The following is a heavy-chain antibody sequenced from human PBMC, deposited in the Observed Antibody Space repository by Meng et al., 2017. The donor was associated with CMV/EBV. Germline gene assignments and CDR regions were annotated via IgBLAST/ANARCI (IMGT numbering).Heavy chain of an antibody. CDR3: AREGDLEWLLKGSHTWFDP. V-gene: IGHV4-34*01. D-gene: IGHD3-3*01. J-gene: IGHJ5*02. CDR1: GWSFRGSY. Sequence: QVPLQPGRRCLLKPSVPLPPPSALYGWSFRGSYLRSFPHPPCKASASTGLIHHLAPPTYNPSLKSPVTISVDTSKNPFSPKLSSETAADTAVYYCAREGDLEWLLKGSHTWFDPWGQGTLVTVSS. CDR2: IHHLAPP.